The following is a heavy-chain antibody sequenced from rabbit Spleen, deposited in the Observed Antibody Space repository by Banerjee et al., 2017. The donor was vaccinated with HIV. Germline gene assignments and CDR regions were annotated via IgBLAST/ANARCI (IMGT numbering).Heavy chain of an antibody. CDR1: GFSFSSGYD. Sequence: QQLVESGGGLVKPGASLTLTCKASGFSFSSGYDMCWVRQAPGKGLEWIACIYTGNSKTYYASWAKGRFTISKTSSTTVTLQMTSLTAADTATYFCARDLPGAIGWNFYLWGQGTLVTVS. V-gene: IGHV1S40*01. D-gene: IGHD3-1*01. CDR2: IYTGNSKT. CDR3: ARDLPGAIGWNFYL. J-gene: IGHJ3*01.